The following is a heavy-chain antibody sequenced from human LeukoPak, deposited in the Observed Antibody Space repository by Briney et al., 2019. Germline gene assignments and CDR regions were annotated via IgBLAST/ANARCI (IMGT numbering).Heavy chain of an antibody. CDR3: AHRPVLVTTGGAFDI. V-gene: IGHV2-5*02. D-gene: IGHD2-21*02. J-gene: IGHJ3*02. CDR2: IYWDDDK. CDR1: GFSLSPRGVG. Sequence: KESDPTPVKPTQTLTLTGSFSGFSLSPRGVGLGWFRQPPGKALEWLAHIYWDDDKRYRPSVNNRLTIPKDTSKNQVVLAMTNMDPMDTATYYCAHRPVLVTTGGAFDIWGQGTLVTVSS.